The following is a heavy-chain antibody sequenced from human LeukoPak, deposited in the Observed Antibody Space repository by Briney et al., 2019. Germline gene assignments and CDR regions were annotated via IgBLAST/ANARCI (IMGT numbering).Heavy chain of an antibody. CDR1: GFTFDDYA. J-gene: IGHJ4*02. Sequence: PGGSLRLSCAASGFTFDDYAMHWVRQAPGEGLEWVSGISWNSGSIGYADSVKGRFTISRDNAKNSLYLQMNSLRTEDTAFYYCARDLSRDFDSGRFDYWGQGTLVTVSS. D-gene: IGHD3-22*01. CDR2: ISWNSGSI. V-gene: IGHV3-9*01. CDR3: ARDLSRDFDSGRFDY.